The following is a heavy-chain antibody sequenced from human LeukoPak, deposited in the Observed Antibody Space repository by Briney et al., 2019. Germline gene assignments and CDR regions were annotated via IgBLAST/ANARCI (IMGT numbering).Heavy chain of an antibody. V-gene: IGHV4-4*07. D-gene: IGHD3-22*01. CDR3: ARDESSRDDSGGYHY. CDR1: TASVTSHH. CDR2: VHFSGST. J-gene: IGHJ4*02. Sequence: SSETLSLTCAVSTASVTSHHWAWIRQTAVKGLEWVGRVHFSGSTNYNPSLRSRVAISPDKSKNELSLTLKSVSAADTAVYYCARDESSRDDSGGYHYWGRGVLVTVSS.